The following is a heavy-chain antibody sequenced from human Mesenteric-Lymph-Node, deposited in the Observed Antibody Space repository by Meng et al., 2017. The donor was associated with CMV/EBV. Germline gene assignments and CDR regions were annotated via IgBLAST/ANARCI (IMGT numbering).Heavy chain of an antibody. D-gene: IGHD4-23*01. J-gene: IGHJ4*02. Sequence: VQRPRWGAGLLKPSGTLSLTCAVYGGSFSGYYWSWIRQPPGKGLEWIGEINHSGSTNYNPSLKSRVTISVDTSKNQFSLKLSSVTAADTAVYYCARHQRWLKSEGGFNYWGQGTLVTVSS. CDR1: GGSFSGYY. V-gene: IGHV4-34*01. CDR2: INHSGST. CDR3: ARHQRWLKSEGGFNY.